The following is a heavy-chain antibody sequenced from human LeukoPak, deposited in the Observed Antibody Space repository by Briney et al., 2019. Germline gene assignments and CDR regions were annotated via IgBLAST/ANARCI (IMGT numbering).Heavy chain of an antibody. V-gene: IGHV7-4-1*02. CDR2: INTNTGSP. J-gene: IGHJ4*02. CDR1: GYTFSTYP. Sequence: HGASVKVSCKASGYTFSTYPMNWVRQAPGQGLEWMGWINTNTGSPTYAQGFTGRFVFSLDTSVSTAYLQISSLKAEDTAVYYCAREQLEADYWGQGTLVTVSS. D-gene: IGHD6-6*01. CDR3: AREQLEADY.